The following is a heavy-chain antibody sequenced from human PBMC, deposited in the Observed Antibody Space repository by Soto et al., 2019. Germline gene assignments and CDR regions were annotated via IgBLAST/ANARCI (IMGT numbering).Heavy chain of an antibody. V-gene: IGHV1-18*04. Sequence: ASVKVSCKASGYTFTSYGISSVRQAPGQGLEWMGWISAYNGNTNYAQKLQGRATMTTDTSTSTAYMELRSLRSDDTAVYYCARGAGVAAAAYYYYGMDVWGQGTTVTVSS. CDR1: GYTFTSYG. J-gene: IGHJ6*02. CDR3: ARGAGVAAAAYYYYGMDV. CDR2: ISAYNGNT. D-gene: IGHD6-13*01.